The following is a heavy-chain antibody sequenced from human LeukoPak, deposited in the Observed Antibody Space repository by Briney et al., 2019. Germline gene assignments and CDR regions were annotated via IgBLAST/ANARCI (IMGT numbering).Heavy chain of an antibody. V-gene: IGHV4-59*01. CDR1: GGSISSYY. CDR2: IYYSGST. CDR3: AREKKADSGSYPNWFNP. J-gene: IGHJ5*02. D-gene: IGHD1-26*01. Sequence: KPSETLSLTCTVAGGSISSYYWSWIRQPPGKGLEWFGFIYYSGSTNYNLSLKSRVTISVFTSKNQFSLELSSVTAADTAVYYCAREKKADSGSYPNWFNPWGQGTLVTVSS.